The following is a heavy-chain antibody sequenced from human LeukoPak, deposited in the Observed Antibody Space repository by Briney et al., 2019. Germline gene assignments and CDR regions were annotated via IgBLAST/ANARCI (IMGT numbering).Heavy chain of an antibody. Sequence: ASVKVSCKASGGTISSYAISWVRQAPGQGLEWMGGIIPIFGTANYAQKFQGRVTITADESTSTAYMELSSLRSEDTAVYYCARVVVPAENSRFDYWGQGTLVTVSS. CDR2: IIPIFGTA. V-gene: IGHV1-69*13. CDR1: GGTISSYA. CDR3: ARVVVPAENSRFDY. D-gene: IGHD2-2*01. J-gene: IGHJ4*02.